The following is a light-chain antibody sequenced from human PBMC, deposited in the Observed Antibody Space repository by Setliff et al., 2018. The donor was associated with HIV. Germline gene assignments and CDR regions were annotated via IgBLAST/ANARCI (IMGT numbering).Light chain of an antibody. CDR1: KAISSW. CDR2: RAS. V-gene: IGKV1-5*03. J-gene: IGKJ1*01. Sequence: DIQMTQSPSSLSASVGDRVTITCRASKAISSWLAWYQQKPGKAPKLMIYRASTLESGVPSRFSGSGSETEFTLTINSLQSDDFATYYCQQYQSSSVTFGQGTKVDI. CDR3: QQYQSSSVT.